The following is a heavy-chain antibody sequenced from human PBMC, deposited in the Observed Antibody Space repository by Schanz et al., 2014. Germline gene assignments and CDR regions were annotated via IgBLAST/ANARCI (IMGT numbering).Heavy chain of an antibody. CDR2: IIPSLGLA. J-gene: IGHJ4*02. Sequence: QVHLVQSATEVKEPGSPVKVSCKSPGGTFSSFGTNWVRQAPGQGLEWMGRIIPSLGLAKYEQKFQDKVTITADTSTTTAYMELSGLRSEDTAVYYCARDRLECGAECYSVEVFEIWGQGTLVTVSS. D-gene: IGHD2-21*01. CDR1: GGTFSSFG. CDR3: ARDRLECGAECYSVEVFEI. V-gene: IGHV1-69*04.